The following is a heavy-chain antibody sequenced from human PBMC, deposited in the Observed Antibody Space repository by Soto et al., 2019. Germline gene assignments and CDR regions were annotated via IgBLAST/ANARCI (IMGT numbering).Heavy chain of an antibody. J-gene: IGHJ4*02. Sequence: EVQVLESGGCLVQPGGSLRLSCAASGFTLSSYAMIWVRQAPGRGLEWGSVVDGSGEYTDYADSVKARFTISRDACKNTLYVEENSLRAEDTAVYYCAKDPDYGYSRAYLALPPWGRGTRVTVSS. D-gene: IGHD4-17*01. V-gene: IGHV3-23*01. CDR3: AKDPDYGYSRAYLALPP. CDR2: VDGSGEYT. CDR1: GFTLSSYA.